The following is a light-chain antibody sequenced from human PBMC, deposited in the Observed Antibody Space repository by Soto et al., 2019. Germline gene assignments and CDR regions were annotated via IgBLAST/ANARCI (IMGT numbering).Light chain of an antibody. CDR3: NSYTTSGPL. CDR2: DVT. Sequence: QSALTQPASVSGSPGQSITISCTGTNSDIGGYNYVSWYQQHPGKVPKLLIFDVTNRPSGVSNRFSGSKSGNTASLTISGLQAEDEADYYCNSYTTSGPLFGGGTKVTVL. V-gene: IGLV2-14*03. CDR1: NSDIGGYNY. J-gene: IGLJ3*02.